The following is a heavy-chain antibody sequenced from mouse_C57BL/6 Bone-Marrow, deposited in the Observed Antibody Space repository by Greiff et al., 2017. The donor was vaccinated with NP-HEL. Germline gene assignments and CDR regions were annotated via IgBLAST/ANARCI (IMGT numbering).Heavy chain of an antibody. CDR1: GFSLTSYC. D-gene: IGHD3-1*01. V-gene: IGHV2-4*01. J-gene: IGHJ1*03. CDR3: AKNAPLGDWYFDV. CDR2: IWRGGST. Sequence: VQLQQSVPGLVQPSPCLSISCPVSGFSLTSYCVHWVRQPPGHGLVWLGVIWRGGSTDYYAAFISSLSLSKDNSKSQVFFKMNSLQADDTAIYYCAKNAPLGDWYFDVWGTGTTVTVSS.